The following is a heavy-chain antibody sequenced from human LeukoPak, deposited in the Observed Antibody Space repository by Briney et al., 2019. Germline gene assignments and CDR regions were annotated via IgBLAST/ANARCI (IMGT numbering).Heavy chain of an antibody. V-gene: IGHV3-9*01. CDR3: AKGVEVGYSYGTFDY. CDR1: GFTFDDYA. CDR2: ISWNSGSI. Sequence: GGSLRLSCAASGFTFDDYAMHWVRQAPGKGLEWVSGISWNSGSIGYADSVKGRFTISRDNAKNSLYLQMNSLRAEDTALYYCAKGVEVGYSYGTFDYWGQGTLVTVSS. J-gene: IGHJ4*02. D-gene: IGHD5-18*01.